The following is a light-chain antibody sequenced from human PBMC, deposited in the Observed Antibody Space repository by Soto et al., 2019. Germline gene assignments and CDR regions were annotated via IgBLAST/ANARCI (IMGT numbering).Light chain of an antibody. CDR1: QSISLC. CDR3: QQSYIFPRT. V-gene: IGKV1-39*01. CDR2: NAS. Sequence: DVQMTQSPSSLSASVGDRVSVTCRASQSISLCLSWYQQKPGKAPKLLIYNASILESGVPSRFSGSGSGTDFTLTINGLQAEDFATYFCQQSYIFPRTFGRGTKLEI. J-gene: IGKJ2*01.